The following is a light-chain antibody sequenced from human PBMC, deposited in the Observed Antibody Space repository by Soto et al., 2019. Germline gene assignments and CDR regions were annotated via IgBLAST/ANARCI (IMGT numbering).Light chain of an antibody. J-gene: IGKJ1*01. Sequence: DIQMTQSPSTLSASLGDRVTITCRASQSINDWLAWYQQKPGKAPKLLIYKASTLESGVPSRFSGSGSGTEFTLTISSLQPDDFATYYCQQFDSYLWTFGQGTKVEV. CDR1: QSINDW. V-gene: IGKV1-5*03. CDR2: KAS. CDR3: QQFDSYLWT.